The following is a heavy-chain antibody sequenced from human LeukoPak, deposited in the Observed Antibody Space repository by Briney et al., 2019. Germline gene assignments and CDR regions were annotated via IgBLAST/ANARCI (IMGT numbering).Heavy chain of an antibody. J-gene: IGHJ4*02. CDR3: AKEGDYYGSGAIDY. Sequence: QPGGSLRLSCAASGFTFSSYAMSWVRQAPGKGLEWVSAISGSGGSTYYADSVKGRFTISRDNSKNTLYLQMSSLRAEDTAVYYCAKEGDYYGSGAIDYWGQGTLVTVSS. V-gene: IGHV3-23*01. D-gene: IGHD3-10*01. CDR2: ISGSGGST. CDR1: GFTFSSYA.